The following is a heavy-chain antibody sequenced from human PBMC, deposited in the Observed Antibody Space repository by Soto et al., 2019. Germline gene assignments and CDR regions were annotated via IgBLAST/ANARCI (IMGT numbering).Heavy chain of an antibody. CDR1: GDTFTGYY. CDR2: INPNSGGT. J-gene: IGHJ4*02. D-gene: IGHD3-9*01. V-gene: IGHV1-2*04. Sequence: ASVKVSCKASGDTFTGYYMHWVRQAPGQGLEWMGWINPNSGGTNYAQKFQGWVTMTRDTSISTAYMELSRLRSDDTAVYYCARRNILTGQGEYYFDYWGQGTLVTVSS. CDR3: ARRNILTGQGEYYFDY.